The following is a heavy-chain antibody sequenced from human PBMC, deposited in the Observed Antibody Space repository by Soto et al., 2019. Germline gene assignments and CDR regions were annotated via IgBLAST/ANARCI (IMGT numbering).Heavy chain of an antibody. V-gene: IGHV4-59*08. D-gene: IGHD1-26*01. Sequence: PAESLTLTCTASGCTISSYNWSWIRQPPGKGLEWIGYIYYSGSTNYNPPLKSRVTISVDTSKNQFSLKLSSVTAADAAVYYCARRYGGNLDYWGHGTLFTVS. CDR1: GCTISSYN. CDR2: IYYSGST. J-gene: IGHJ4*01. CDR3: ARRYGGNLDY.